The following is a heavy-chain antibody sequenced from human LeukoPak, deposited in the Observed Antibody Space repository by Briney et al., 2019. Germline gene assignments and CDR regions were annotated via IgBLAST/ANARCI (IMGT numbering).Heavy chain of an antibody. J-gene: IGHJ4*02. V-gene: IGHV4-39*01. CDR1: GGSISSSSYY. CDR3: ASEYYDILTGPNNYFDY. CDR2: IYYSGST. Sequence: KTSETLSLTCTVSGGSISSSSYYWGWIRQPPGKGLEWIGSIYYSGSTYYNPSLKSRVTISVDTPKNRFSLKLSSVTAADTAVYYCASEYYDILTGPNNYFDYWGQGTLVTVSS. D-gene: IGHD3-9*01.